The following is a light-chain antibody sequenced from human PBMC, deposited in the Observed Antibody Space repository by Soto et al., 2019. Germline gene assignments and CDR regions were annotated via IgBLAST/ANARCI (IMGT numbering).Light chain of an antibody. J-gene: IGLJ1*01. CDR1: SSDVGAYNF. CDR3: SSYTTSTPYV. CDR2: EVT. V-gene: IGLV2-14*01. Sequence: QSALTQPASVSGSPGQSITISCTGTSSDVGAYNFVSWYQLHPGRAPKLIIYEVTIRPSGVSNRFSGSKSGNTASLTISGLQAEDEADYYCSSYTTSTPYVFGSGTKLTVL.